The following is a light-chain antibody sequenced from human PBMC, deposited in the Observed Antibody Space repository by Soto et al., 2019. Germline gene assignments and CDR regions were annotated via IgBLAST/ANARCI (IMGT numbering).Light chain of an antibody. Sequence: EIVMTQSPATLSVSPGERATLSCRASQSVSSNLAWYQQKPGQAPRLLIYGASIRATGIPARFSGSGSGTEFTLTISSLQSEDFVVYYCQHYNNWPPWTFGQGTKVDLK. CDR1: QSVSSN. V-gene: IGKV3-15*01. CDR3: QHYNNWPPWT. J-gene: IGKJ1*01. CDR2: GAS.